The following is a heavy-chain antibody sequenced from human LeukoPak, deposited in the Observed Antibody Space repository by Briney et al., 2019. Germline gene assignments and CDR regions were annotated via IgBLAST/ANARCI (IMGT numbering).Heavy chain of an antibody. CDR2: ISSNGGST. CDR1: GSTFSSYA. Sequence: GGSLRLSCSASGSTFSSYAMHWVRHAPGKGLEYVSAISSNGGSTYYADSVKGRFTISRDNSKNTLYLQMSSLRAEDTAVYYCVKGGLYGDYVLDYWGQGTLVTVSS. J-gene: IGHJ4*02. CDR3: VKGGLYGDYVLDY. D-gene: IGHD4-17*01. V-gene: IGHV3-64D*09.